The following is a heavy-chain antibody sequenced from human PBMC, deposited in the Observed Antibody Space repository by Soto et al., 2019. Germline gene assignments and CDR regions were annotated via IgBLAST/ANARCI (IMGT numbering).Heavy chain of an antibody. Sequence: QVQLVESGGGVVQPGRSLRLSCAASGFTFSSYGMHWVRLAPGKGLEWVAVISYDGSNKYYADSVKGRFTISRDNSKNTLYLQMNSLRAEDTAVYYCATKDGNFWSGYYTTVDYWGQGTLVTVSS. J-gene: IGHJ4*02. CDR2: ISYDGSNK. CDR3: ATKDGNFWSGYYTTVDY. CDR1: GFTFSSYG. V-gene: IGHV3-30*03. D-gene: IGHD3-3*01.